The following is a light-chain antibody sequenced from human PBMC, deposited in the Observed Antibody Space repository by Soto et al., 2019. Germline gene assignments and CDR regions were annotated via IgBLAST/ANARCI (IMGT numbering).Light chain of an antibody. V-gene: IGKV1-39*01. CDR2: AAS. CDR1: QSISSY. CDR3: QQSYSTRVT. Sequence: DIQMTQSPSSLSASVGDRVTITCRASQSISSYLNWYQQKPGKAPKLLIYAASSLQSGVPSRFSGRGSGTDFTLTISSLQPEDFATYYCQQSYSTRVTFGPGTKVDIK. J-gene: IGKJ3*01.